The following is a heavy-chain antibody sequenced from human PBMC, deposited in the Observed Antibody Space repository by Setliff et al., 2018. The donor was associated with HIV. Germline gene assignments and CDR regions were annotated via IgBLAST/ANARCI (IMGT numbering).Heavy chain of an antibody. J-gene: IGHJ4*02. D-gene: IGHD3-10*01. CDR3: ASGSIDKREYYFDY. Sequence: SVKVSCKASEGTFSSYAISWVRQAPGQGLEWMGGIIPIFGTANYAQKFQGRVTITADESTSTAYMELSSLRSEDTAVYYCASGSIDKREYYFDYWGQGTLVTVSS. V-gene: IGHV1-69*13. CDR1: EGTFSSYA. CDR2: IIPIFGTA.